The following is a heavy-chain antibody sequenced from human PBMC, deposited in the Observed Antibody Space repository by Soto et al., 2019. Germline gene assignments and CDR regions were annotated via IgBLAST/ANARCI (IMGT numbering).Heavy chain of an antibody. D-gene: IGHD3-10*01. CDR3: AGDGGYYGSGSKTLDY. CDR1: GYTFTSYG. V-gene: IGHV1-18*01. CDR2: ISAYNGNT. J-gene: IGHJ4*02. Sequence: QVQLVQSGAEVKKPGASVNVSCRASGYTFTSYGISWVRQAPGQGLEWMGWISAYNGNTNYAQKLQGRVTMTTDTSTSTAYMELRSLTSDDTALSYYAGDGGYYGSGSKTLDYWGQGTLVTVSS.